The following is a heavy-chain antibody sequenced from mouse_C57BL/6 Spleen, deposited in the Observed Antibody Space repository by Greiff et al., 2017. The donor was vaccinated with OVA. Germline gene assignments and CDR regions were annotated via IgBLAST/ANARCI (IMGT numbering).Heavy chain of an antibody. CDR1: GYTFTSYW. Sequence: QVQLQQSGAELVRPGSSVKLSCKASGYTFTSYWMDWVKQRPGQGLEWIGNIYPSDSETHYNQKFKDKATLTVDKSSSTAYMQLSSLTSEDSAVYYCAHYYGSSLFAYWGQGTLVTVSA. CDR3: AHYYGSSLFAY. V-gene: IGHV1-61*01. J-gene: IGHJ3*01. CDR2: IYPSDSET. D-gene: IGHD1-1*01.